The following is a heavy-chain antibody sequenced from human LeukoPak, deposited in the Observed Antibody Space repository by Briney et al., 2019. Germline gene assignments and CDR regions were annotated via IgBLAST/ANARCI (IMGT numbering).Heavy chain of an antibody. V-gene: IGHV1-18*01. Sequence: GASVKVSCKASGYTFTSYGISWVRQAPGQGLEWMGWISAYNGNTNYAQKLQGRVTMTTDTSTSTAYMELRSLRSDDTAVYYCARDGVTGTTSGWFDPWGQGTLVTVSS. CDR3: ARDGVTGTTSGWFDP. J-gene: IGHJ5*02. D-gene: IGHD1-20*01. CDR2: ISAYNGNT. CDR1: GYTFTSYG.